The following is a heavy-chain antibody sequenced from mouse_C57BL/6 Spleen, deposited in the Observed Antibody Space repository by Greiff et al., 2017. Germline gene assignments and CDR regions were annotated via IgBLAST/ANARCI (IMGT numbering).Heavy chain of an antibody. D-gene: IGHD1-1*01. CDR1: GYTFTSYW. Sequence: QVQLQQSGAELVKPGASVKLSCKASGYTFTSYWMPWVKQRPGQGLEWIGEIDPSDSYTNYNQKFKGKATLTVDTSSSTAYMQLSSLTSEDSAVYYCARTVDYGSSFWFAHWGQGTLVTVSA. J-gene: IGHJ3*01. CDR3: ARTVDYGSSFWFAH. V-gene: IGHV1-50*01. CDR2: IDPSDSYT.